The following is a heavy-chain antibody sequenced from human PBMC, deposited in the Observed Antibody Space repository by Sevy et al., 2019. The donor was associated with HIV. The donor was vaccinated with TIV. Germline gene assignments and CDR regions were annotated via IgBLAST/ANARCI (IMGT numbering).Heavy chain of an antibody. J-gene: IGHJ4*02. V-gene: IGHV4-4*07. CDR1: GGSISSYY. CDR3: ARVDPVAGTFDY. Sequence: SETLSLTCTVSGGSISSYYWSWSRQPAGKGLEWIGRIYTSGSTNYNPTLKSRVTMSVDTSKNQFSLKLSSVTAADTAVYYCARVDPVAGTFDYWGQGTLVTVSS. D-gene: IGHD6-19*01. CDR2: IYTSGST.